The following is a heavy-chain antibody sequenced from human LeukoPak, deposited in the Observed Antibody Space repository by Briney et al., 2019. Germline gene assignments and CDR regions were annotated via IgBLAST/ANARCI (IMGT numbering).Heavy chain of an antibody. Sequence: VASVKVSCKASGYTFTSYAMHWVRQAPGQRLEWMGWINAGNGNTKYSQKFQGRVTITRDTSASTAYMELSSLRSEDTAVYYCARGGLGDYVFNGNWFDPWGQGTLVTVSS. V-gene: IGHV1-3*01. D-gene: IGHD4-17*01. J-gene: IGHJ5*02. CDR3: ARGGLGDYVFNGNWFDP. CDR2: INAGNGNT. CDR1: GYTFTSYA.